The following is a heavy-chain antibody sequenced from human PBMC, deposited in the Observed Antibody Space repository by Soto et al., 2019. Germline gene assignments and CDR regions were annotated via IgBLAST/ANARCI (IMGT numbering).Heavy chain of an antibody. CDR1: GGSISSSSYY. D-gene: IGHD2-15*01. J-gene: IGHJ6*02. CDR2: IYYSGST. V-gene: IGHV4-39*01. Sequence: PSETLSLTCTVSGGSISSSSYYWGWIRQPPGKGLEWIGSIYYSGSTYYNPSLKSRVTISVDTSKNQFSLKLSSVTAADTAVYYCARLPRRWHYYYGMDVWGQGTTVTVSS. CDR3: ARLPRRWHYYYGMDV.